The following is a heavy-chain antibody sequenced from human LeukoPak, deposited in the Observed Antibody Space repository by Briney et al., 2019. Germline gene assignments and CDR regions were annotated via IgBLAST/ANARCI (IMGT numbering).Heavy chain of an antibody. V-gene: IGHV1-18*01. D-gene: IGHD2-15*01. Sequence: ASVKVSCKASGYTFTSYGISWVRQAPGQVLAWMGWISAYNGNTNYAQKLQGRVTMTTDTSTSTAYMELRSLRSDDTAVYYCASPSGISRAFDIWGQGTMVTVSS. CDR1: GYTFTSYG. J-gene: IGHJ3*02. CDR3: ASPSGISRAFDI. CDR2: ISAYNGNT.